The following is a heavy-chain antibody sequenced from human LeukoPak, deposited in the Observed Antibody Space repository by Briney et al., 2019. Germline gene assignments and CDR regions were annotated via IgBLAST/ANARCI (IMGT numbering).Heavy chain of an antibody. CDR3: AKEMYDYVWGSYFEN. CDR2: IQKDGSNK. J-gene: IGHJ4*02. CDR1: GFTFRSYG. D-gene: IGHD3-16*01. Sequence: GGSLRLSCGASGFTFRSYGVHWVRQAPGKGLEWVAFIQKDGSNKYYGDSVKGRFTISRDNSKNTLCLQMNSLRVEDTAVYYCAKEMYDYVWGSYFENWGQGTLVTVSS. V-gene: IGHV3-30*02.